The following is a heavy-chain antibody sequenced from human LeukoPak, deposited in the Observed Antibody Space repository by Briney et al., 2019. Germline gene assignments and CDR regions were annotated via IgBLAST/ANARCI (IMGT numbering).Heavy chain of an antibody. D-gene: IGHD5-18*01. CDR1: GGSISSYY. Sequence: PSETLSLTCTVSGGSISSYYWSWIRQPPGKGLEWIGYIYYSGSTNYNPSLKSRVTISVDTSKKQFSLKLSAVTAADTAVYYCARGGYSYDTYFGYWGQGTLVTVSS. V-gene: IGHV4-59*01. J-gene: IGHJ4*02. CDR2: IYYSGST. CDR3: ARGGYSYDTYFGY.